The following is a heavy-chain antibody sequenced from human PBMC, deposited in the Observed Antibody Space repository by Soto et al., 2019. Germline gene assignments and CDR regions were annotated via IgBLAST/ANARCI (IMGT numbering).Heavy chain of an antibody. CDR2: ISYNSGSI. Sequence: PGGSLRLSCAASGFTFDHHAMHWVRQAPGKGLEWVSGISYNSGSIGYAASVKGRFTISRDNAKNSLYLQMNSLRVEDTALYYCAKTRVDFWGRYFAPDFDFWGHGTLVTVSS. D-gene: IGHD3-3*01. CDR1: GFTFDHHA. J-gene: IGHJ4*01. V-gene: IGHV3-9*01. CDR3: AKTRVDFWGRYFAPDFDF.